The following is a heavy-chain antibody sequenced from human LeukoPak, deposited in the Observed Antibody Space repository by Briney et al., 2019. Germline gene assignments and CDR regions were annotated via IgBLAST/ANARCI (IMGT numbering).Heavy chain of an antibody. D-gene: IGHD3-3*01. V-gene: IGHV4-4*09. CDR2: IYTSGST. CDR3: ARLSYFWSGLFPQNWFDP. CDR1: GGSISSYH. Sequence: SETLSLTCTVSGGSISSYHWSWIRQPPGKGLEWIGYIYTSGSTNYNPSLKSRVTISVDTSKNQFSLKLSSVTAADTAVYYCARLSYFWSGLFPQNWFDPWGQGTLVTVSS. J-gene: IGHJ5*02.